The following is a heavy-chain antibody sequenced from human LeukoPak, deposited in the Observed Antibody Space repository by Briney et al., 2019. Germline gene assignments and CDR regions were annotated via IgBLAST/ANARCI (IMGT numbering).Heavy chain of an antibody. D-gene: IGHD2-2*01. CDR3: AREDGGVGIPAATNNWLDP. Sequence: ASVTDSRMASRYTFTSYYMHWVRQPPGQGLDWMGLINPSGCSTSYGQKFEGRVTMTRERCTSTVYMELSSLRSEDTAVYYGAREDGGVGIPAATNNWLDPWGQGTLVTVSS. CDR2: INPSGCST. J-gene: IGHJ5*02. V-gene: IGHV1-46*01. CDR1: RYTFTSYY.